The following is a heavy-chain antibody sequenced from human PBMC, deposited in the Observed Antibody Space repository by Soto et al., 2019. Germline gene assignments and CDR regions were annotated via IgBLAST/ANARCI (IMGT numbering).Heavy chain of an antibody. Sequence: SQTLSLTCNVSGGSVNSGSYYWTWILQPPGKRLEWIAYVYGSESFNYNPSLKCRVTISVDTSKNQFSLRLRSVTAADPAVYYCARGDYALVDWGQGTLVTVSS. CDR2: VYGSESF. CDR1: GGSVNSGSYY. V-gene: IGHV4-61*01. J-gene: IGHJ4*02. D-gene: IGHD3-16*01. CDR3: ARGDYALVD.